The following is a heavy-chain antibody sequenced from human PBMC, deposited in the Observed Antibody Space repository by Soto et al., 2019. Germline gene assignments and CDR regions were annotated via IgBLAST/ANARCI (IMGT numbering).Heavy chain of an antibody. CDR3: ATCAYGAMVTHYFDY. CDR1: GYTLTELS. J-gene: IGHJ4*02. D-gene: IGHD5-18*01. CDR2: FDPEDGET. Sequence: QVQLVQSGAEVKKPGASVKVSCKVSGYTLTELSMHWVRQAPGKGLEWMGGFDPEDGETIYAQKFQGRVTMTEDTSXXTAYMELSRLRSEDTAVYYCATCAYGAMVTHYFDYWGQGTLVTVSS. V-gene: IGHV1-24*01.